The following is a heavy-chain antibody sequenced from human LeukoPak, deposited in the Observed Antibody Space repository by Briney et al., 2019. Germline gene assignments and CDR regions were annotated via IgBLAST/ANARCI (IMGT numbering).Heavy chain of an antibody. CDR1: GFTFSIYG. D-gene: IGHD5-18*01. CDR2: ISGGGGST. CDR3: AKKGGFSYGDPFDY. V-gene: IGHV3-23*01. Sequence: GGSLRLSCAASGFTFSIYGMSWVRQAPGKGLEWVSAISGGGGSTYYPDSVKGRFTISRDNSKNTLYLQMNSLRAEDTAVYHCAKKGGFSYGDPFDYWGQGALVTVSS. J-gene: IGHJ4*02.